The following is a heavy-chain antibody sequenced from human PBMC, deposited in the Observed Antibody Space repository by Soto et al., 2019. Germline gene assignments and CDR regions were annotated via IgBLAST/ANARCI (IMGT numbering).Heavy chain of an antibody. Sequence: GGSLRLSCAASGFTFSSYWMSWVRQAPGKGLEWVANINQDGSEKYYVDSVKGRFTISRDNCKNSVSLQMNSLRAEDTAVYYCARNGRDGYNWWTYFDYWGQGTLVTVSS. CDR2: INQDGSEK. CDR3: ARNGRDGYNWWTYFDY. D-gene: IGHD1-1*01. CDR1: GFTFSSYW. V-gene: IGHV3-7*01. J-gene: IGHJ4*02.